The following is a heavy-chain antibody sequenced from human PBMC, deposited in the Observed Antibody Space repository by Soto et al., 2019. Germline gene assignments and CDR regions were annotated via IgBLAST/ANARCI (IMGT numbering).Heavy chain of an antibody. V-gene: IGHV3-21*01. J-gene: IGHJ5*02. CDR2: ISSSSSYI. D-gene: IGHD1-7*01. CDR1: GFTFSSYS. CDR3: ARCGITGTTSYNWFDP. Sequence: GGSLRLSCAASGFTFSSYSMNWVRQAPGKGLEWVSSISSSSSYIYYADSVKGRFTISRDNAKNSLYLQMNSLRAEDTAVYYCARCGITGTTSYNWFDPWGQGTLVTVS.